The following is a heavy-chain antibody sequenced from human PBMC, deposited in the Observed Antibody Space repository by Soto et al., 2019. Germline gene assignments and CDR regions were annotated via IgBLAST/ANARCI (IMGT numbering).Heavy chain of an antibody. V-gene: IGHV3-23*01. CDR3: AKHMVVVVITTVGYFDY. D-gene: IGHD3-22*01. CDR2: LSDTGDST. Sequence: GGSLRLSCAASGFAFSSYAMSWVRQAPGKGLEWVSALSDTGDSTYYADSVKGRFTISRDNSKSTLYLQMNSVRAEDTAVYYCAKHMVVVVITTVGYFDYWGQGALVTVSS. J-gene: IGHJ4*02. CDR1: GFAFSSYA.